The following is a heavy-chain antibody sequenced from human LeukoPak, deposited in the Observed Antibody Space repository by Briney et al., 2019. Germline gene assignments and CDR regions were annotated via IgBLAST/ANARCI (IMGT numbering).Heavy chain of an antibody. J-gene: IGHJ4*02. CDR2: VSSSSSTI. Sequence: GGSLRLSCAASGFTFSSYSMNWVRQAPGKGLEWVSYVSSSSSTIYYADSVKGRFTISRDNAKNSLYLQMNSLRAEDTAVYYCARDLRNREDYDFWSGYYAPGYWGQGTLVTVSS. D-gene: IGHD3-3*01. V-gene: IGHV3-48*01. CDR3: ARDLRNREDYDFWSGYYAPGY. CDR1: GFTFSSYS.